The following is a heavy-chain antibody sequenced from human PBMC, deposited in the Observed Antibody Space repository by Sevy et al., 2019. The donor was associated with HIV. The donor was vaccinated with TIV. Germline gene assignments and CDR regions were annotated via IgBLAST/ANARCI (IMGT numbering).Heavy chain of an antibody. CDR3: ARDHVKDGDLGDYYYFAMDV. Sequence: GGSLRLSCAASRFTFSDYYMSWIRQAPGKGLEWISYISGSDNSIYYSDSVKGRFTNSRDNAKNSLYLQMNRLRAEDTAVYYCARDHVKDGDLGDYYYFAMDVWGQGTTVTVSS. V-gene: IGHV3-11*01. CDR2: ISGSDNSI. D-gene: IGHD4-17*01. J-gene: IGHJ6*02. CDR1: RFTFSDYY.